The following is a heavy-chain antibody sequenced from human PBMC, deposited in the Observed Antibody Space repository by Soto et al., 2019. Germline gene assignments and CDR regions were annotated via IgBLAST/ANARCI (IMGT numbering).Heavy chain of an antibody. D-gene: IGHD3-10*01. V-gene: IGHV4-31*03. CDR2: IYYSGST. CDR3: ATRTDYYYGSGSLGGMDV. CDR1: GGSISSGSYY. Sequence: QVXLXEXGPGLVKPSQTLSLTCTVSGGSISSGSYYWSWIRQLPGKGLEWIGYIYYSGSTYYNPSLKSRVTISVDTSKNQFSLKLNSVTAADTAVYYCATRTDYYYGSGSLGGMDVWGQGTTVTVSS. J-gene: IGHJ6*02.